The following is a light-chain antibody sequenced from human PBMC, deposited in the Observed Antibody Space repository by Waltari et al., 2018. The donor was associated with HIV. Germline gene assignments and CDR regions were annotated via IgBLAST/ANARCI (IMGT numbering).Light chain of an antibody. CDR1: SSNIGSNT. V-gene: IGLV1-44*01. CDR3: ATWDDSLNGRV. J-gene: IGLJ3*02. Sequence: QSVLTQPPSASGTPGQRVTISCSGSSSNIGSNTVNWYQQLPATAPTLLIYSNSHRPSGVPDRFSGSKSGTSASLAISGLQSEDEADYYCATWDDSLNGRVFGGGTKLTVL. CDR2: SNS.